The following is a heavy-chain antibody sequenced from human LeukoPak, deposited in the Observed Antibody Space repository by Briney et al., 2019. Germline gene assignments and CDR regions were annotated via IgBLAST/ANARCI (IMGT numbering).Heavy chain of an antibody. V-gene: IGHV1-18*04. J-gene: IGHJ4*02. CDR2: ISAYNGNT. D-gene: IGHD3-3*01. CDR3: ARLYYDFWSGYHGLIY. CDR1: GYTFTGYY. Sequence: RASVKVSCKASGYTFTGYYMHWVRQAPGQGLEWMGWISAYNGNTNYAQKLQGRVTMTTDTSTSTAYMELRSLRSDDTAVYYCARLYYDFWSGYHGLIYWGQGTLVTVSS.